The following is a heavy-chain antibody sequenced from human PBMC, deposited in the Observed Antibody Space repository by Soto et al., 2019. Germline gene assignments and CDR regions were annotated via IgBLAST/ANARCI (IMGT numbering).Heavy chain of an antibody. CDR3: ARDGGIAVADLSGY. J-gene: IGHJ4*02. CDR2: IIPILGIA. CDR1: GGTFSSYT. Sequence: QVQLVQSGAEVKKPGSSVKVSCKASGGTFSSYTISWVRQAPGQGLEWMGRIIPILGIANYAQKFQGRVTITADNSTSTAYMELSSLRSEDTAVYYCARDGGIAVADLSGYWGQGTLVTVSS. V-gene: IGHV1-69*08. D-gene: IGHD6-19*01.